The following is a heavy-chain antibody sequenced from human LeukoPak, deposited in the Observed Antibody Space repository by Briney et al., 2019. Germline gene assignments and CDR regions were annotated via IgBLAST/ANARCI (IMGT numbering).Heavy chain of an antibody. CDR3: ARDDYTDYTFYV. V-gene: IGHV4-34*01. J-gene: IGHJ3*01. Sequence: PSETLSLTCTVYGGSLSGYYWSWIRQPPGKGLEWIGEINHSGATSYNPSLKSRVTISVDTSRNQFSLKLTSVTAADTAVYYCARDDYTDYTFYVWGQGTMVTVSS. CDR2: INHSGAT. CDR1: GGSLSGYY. D-gene: IGHD4-11*01.